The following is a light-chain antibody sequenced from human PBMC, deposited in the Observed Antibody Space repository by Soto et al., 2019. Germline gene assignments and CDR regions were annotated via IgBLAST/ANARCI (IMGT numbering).Light chain of an antibody. CDR1: NIGSKN. Sequence: SYELTQPRSVSVALGQTARITCGGNNIGSKNVHWYQQKPGQAPVLVIYRDSNRPSGIPERFSGSNSGNTATLTISRAQAGDEADYYCQVWDSSTADVFGTGTKGTVL. CDR2: RDS. CDR3: QVWDSSTADV. V-gene: IGLV3-9*01. J-gene: IGLJ1*01.